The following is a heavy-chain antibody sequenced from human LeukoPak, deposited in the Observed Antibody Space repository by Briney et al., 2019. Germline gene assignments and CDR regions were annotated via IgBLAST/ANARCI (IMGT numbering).Heavy chain of an antibody. V-gene: IGHV1-24*01. CDR2: FDPNAGET. CDR3: ATKPGDFWSGYHRFVY. D-gene: IGHD3-3*01. J-gene: IGHJ4*02. CDR1: GYSLTDRS. Sequence: ASVKLSRNGAGYSLTDRSIHWARQPHAQGNERKGGFDPNAGETIYAQKFQGRVTMTEDTYTDTADMELSSLTSEDTAVYYCATKPGDFWSGYHRFVYWGEGTLVTVSS.